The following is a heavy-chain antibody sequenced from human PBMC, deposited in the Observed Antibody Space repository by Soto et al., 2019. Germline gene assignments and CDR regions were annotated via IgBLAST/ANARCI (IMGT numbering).Heavy chain of an antibody. J-gene: IGHJ2*01. CDR1: GGTFSSYA. CDR2: IIPIFGTA. D-gene: IGHD3-22*01. CDR3: ARPTYYYDSSGYIRCWYFDL. Sequence: QVQLVQSGAEVKKPGSSVKVSCKASGGTFSSYAISWVRQAPGQGLEWMGGIIPIFGTANYAQKFQGRVTITADEATGTAYMGLSSLRSEDTAVYYCARPTYYYDSSGYIRCWYFDLWGRGTLVTVSS. V-gene: IGHV1-69*01.